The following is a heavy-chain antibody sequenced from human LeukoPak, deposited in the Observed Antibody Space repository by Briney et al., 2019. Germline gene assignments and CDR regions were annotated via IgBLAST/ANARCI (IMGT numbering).Heavy chain of an antibody. CDR3: ARAGRKSRGVDIVRKKETGYYYYLDV. D-gene: IGHD2-15*01. CDR1: GFTFSSYS. V-gene: IGHV3-30*03. Sequence: PGGSLRLSCAASGFTFSSYSMNWVRQAPGKGLEWVAVISYDGSNKYYADSVKGRFTISRDNSKNTLYLQMNSLRVEDTAVYYCARAGRKSRGVDIVRKKETGYYYYLDVWGKGTTVTVSS. J-gene: IGHJ6*03. CDR2: ISYDGSNK.